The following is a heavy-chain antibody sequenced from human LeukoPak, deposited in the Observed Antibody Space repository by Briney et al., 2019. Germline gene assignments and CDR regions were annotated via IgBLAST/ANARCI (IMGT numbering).Heavy chain of an antibody. CDR3: AKVGSGRTFDI. CDR1: GFTFSSYA. J-gene: IGHJ3*02. D-gene: IGHD1-26*01. Sequence: PGESLRLSCAASGFTFSSYAMSWVRQAPGKGLEWVSVISGSSDSTYYADSVKGRFTISRDNSKNTLYLQMNSLTAEDTAVYYCAKVGSGRTFDIWGQGTMVTVSS. CDR2: ISGSSDST. V-gene: IGHV3-23*01.